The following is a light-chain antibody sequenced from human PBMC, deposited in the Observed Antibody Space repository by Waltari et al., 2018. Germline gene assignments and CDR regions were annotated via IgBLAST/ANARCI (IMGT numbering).Light chain of an antibody. Sequence: VFTQPPSVSGSPGQTVTISCTRSSGSIDTEYVHWYQQRPGNAPTTVIYKDNQRPSGFPDRFSGSIDSSSNSASLAISGLKSEDEADYYCQSSDDSYNDVFGSGTKLTVL. V-gene: IGLV6-57*03. CDR1: SGSIDTEY. CDR2: KDN. CDR3: QSSDDSYNDV. J-gene: IGLJ6*01.